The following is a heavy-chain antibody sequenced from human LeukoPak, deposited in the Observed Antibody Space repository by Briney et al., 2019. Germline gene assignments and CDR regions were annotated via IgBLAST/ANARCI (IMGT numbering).Heavy chain of an antibody. CDR2: INAGNGNT. CDR3: ARDYYGSGSYPRFDY. CDR1: GYTFTSYA. Sequence: ASVKVSCKASGYTFTSYAMHWVRQAPGQRLEWMGWINAGNGNTKYSQKFQGRVTITRDTSVSTAYMELSSLRSEDTAVYYCARDYYGSGSYPRFDYWGQGTLVTVSS. J-gene: IGHJ4*02. D-gene: IGHD3-10*01. V-gene: IGHV1-3*01.